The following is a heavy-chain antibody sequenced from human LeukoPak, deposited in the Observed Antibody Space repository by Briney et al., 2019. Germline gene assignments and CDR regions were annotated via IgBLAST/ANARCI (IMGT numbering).Heavy chain of an antibody. CDR3: GKDERWRRSAFHGGFDY. CDR1: GFTFTSYC. D-gene: IGHD1-1*01. CDR2: ISYDGSTK. V-gene: IGHV3-30*18. J-gene: IGHJ4*02. Sequence: GGSLRLSCAASGFTFTSYCIHWVRQAPGKGLEWVAIISYDGSTKNYADSVQGRFTISRDNSKNTLYVQMNSLRAEDTAVYYCGKDERWRRSAFHGGFDYWGQGALVTVYS.